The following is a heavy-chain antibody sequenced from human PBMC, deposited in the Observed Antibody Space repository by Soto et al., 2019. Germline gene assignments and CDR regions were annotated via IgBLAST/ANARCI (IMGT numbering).Heavy chain of an antibody. CDR2: IIPFLGVT. V-gene: IGHV1-69*08. Sequence: QVQLVQSGAEVKKPGSSVKVSCKASGGTFSAYTINWVRQAPGQGLVWMGRIIPFLGVTNYAQKFQARVTITADKSTTTAYMELSGLRFEDTAVYYCARDWESTVSTWSFGAFWGRGTLVTVSS. CDR1: GGTFSAYT. CDR3: ARDWESTVSTWSFGAF. J-gene: IGHJ4*02. D-gene: IGHD3-10*01.